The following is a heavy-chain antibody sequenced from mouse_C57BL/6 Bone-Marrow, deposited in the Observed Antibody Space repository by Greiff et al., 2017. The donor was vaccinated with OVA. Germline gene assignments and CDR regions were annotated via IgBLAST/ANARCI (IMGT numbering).Heavy chain of an antibody. V-gene: IGHV1-18*01. Sequence: EVQLQQSGPELVKPGASVKIPCKASGYTFTDYNMDWVKQSHGKSLEWIGDINPNNGGTISHQKFKGKATLTVDKSSSTDYMELRSLTSEDTAVYYCARPYYGSSYGWFAYWGQGTLVTVSA. J-gene: IGHJ3*01. D-gene: IGHD1-1*01. CDR2: INPNNGGT. CDR1: GYTFTDYN. CDR3: ARPYYGSSYGWFAY.